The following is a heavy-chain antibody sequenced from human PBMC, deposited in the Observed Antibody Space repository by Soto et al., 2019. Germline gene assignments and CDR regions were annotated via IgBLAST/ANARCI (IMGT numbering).Heavy chain of an antibody. V-gene: IGHV1-69*13. D-gene: IGHD3-3*01. CDR3: ARVHGITIFGVVTD. CDR2: IIPIFGTA. CDR1: GGTFSSYA. J-gene: IGHJ4*02. Sequence: ASVKVSCKASGGTFSSYAISWVRQAPGQGLEWMGGIIPIFGTANYAQKFQGRVTITADESTSTAYMELSSLRSEDTAVYYCARVHGITIFGVVTDWGQGTLFTVSS.